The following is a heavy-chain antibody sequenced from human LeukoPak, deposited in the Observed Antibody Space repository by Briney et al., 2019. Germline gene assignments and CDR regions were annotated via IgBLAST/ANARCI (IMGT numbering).Heavy chain of an antibody. V-gene: IGHV1-18*01. CDR1: GYTFTSYG. J-gene: IGHJ4*02. D-gene: IGHD3-22*01. CDR3: AGDPPYHYDSSGYYSRTGKFDY. Sequence: ASVKVSCKASGYTFTSYGISWVRQAPGQGLEWMGWISAYNGNTNYAQNLQGRVTMTIDTSTSTAYMELRSLRSDDTAVYYCAGDPPYHYDSSGYYSRTGKFDYWGQGTLVTVSS. CDR2: ISAYNGNT.